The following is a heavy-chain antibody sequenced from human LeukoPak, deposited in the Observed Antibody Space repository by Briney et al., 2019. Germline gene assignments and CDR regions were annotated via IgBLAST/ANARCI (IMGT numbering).Heavy chain of an antibody. Sequence: GGSLRLSCAASGFTFSSYGMHWVRQAPGKGLEWVAFIRYDGNDKYYADSVKGRFTISRDNSKNTLYLQMNSLRAEDTAVYYCAKDWRWLQIDYWGQGTLVTVSS. CDR2: IRYDGNDK. CDR1: GFTFSSYG. V-gene: IGHV3-30*02. J-gene: IGHJ4*02. CDR3: AKDWRWLQIDY. D-gene: IGHD5-24*01.